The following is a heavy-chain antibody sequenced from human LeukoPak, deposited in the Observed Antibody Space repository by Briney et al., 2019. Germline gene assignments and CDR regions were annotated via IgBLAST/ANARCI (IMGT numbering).Heavy chain of an antibody. CDR3: ARGFNLYYYDSSCLDN. Sequence: SQTLSLTCTVSGGSISSGSYYWSWIRQPAGKGLEWIGRIYTSGSTNYNPSLKSRVAISVDTSKNQFSLKLSSVTAADTAVYYCARGFNLYYYDSSCLDNWGQGTLVTVSS. D-gene: IGHD3-22*01. CDR1: GGSISSGSYY. CDR2: IYTSGST. J-gene: IGHJ4*02. V-gene: IGHV4-61*02.